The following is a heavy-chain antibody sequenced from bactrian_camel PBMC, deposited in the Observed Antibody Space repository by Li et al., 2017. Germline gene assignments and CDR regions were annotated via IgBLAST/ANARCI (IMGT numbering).Heavy chain of an antibody. CDR2: LNTGNNI. CDR1: GYIGSSNC. V-gene: IGHV3S53*01. J-gene: IGHJ4*01. Sequence: HVQLVESGGGSVQAGRSLRLSCVASGYIGSSNCMGWFRQAPGKEREWVASLNTGNNIAYRQSVHGRFTISQVYGGNTFYLQMNNLKIEDTGVYSCDASPTDDCEYIYGQGTQVTVS.